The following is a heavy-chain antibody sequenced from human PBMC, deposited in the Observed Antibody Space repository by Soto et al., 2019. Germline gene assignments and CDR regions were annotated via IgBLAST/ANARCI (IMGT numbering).Heavy chain of an antibody. CDR2: ISSSSSTI. V-gene: IGHV3-48*01. Sequence: GGSLRLSCAASGFTFSSYSMNWVRQAPGKGLEWVSYISSSSSTIYYADSVKGRFTISRDNAKNSLYLQMNSLRAEDTAVYYCAREPFYGDYHRDAFDIWGQGTMVTVSS. CDR1: GFTFSSYS. J-gene: IGHJ3*02. CDR3: AREPFYGDYHRDAFDI. D-gene: IGHD4-17*01.